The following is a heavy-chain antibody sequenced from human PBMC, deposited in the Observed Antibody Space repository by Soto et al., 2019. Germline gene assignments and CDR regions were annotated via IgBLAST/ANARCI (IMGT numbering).Heavy chain of an antibody. CDR3: ARLSWNTYYYFGMDV. CDR1: GGSISGYY. CDR2: IHHSGTT. Sequence: SETLSLTCAVSGGSISGYYWSWVRQPPGKGLERIAYIHHSGTTNYNPSLKSRVTISVDTSKNQFSLKLSSMTAADTAVYYCARLSWNTYYYFGMDVWGQGTTVTVSS. D-gene: IGHD1-1*01. V-gene: IGHV4-59*08. J-gene: IGHJ6*02.